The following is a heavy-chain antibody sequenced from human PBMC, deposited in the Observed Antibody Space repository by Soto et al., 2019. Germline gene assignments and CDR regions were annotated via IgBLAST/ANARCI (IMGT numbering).Heavy chain of an antibody. J-gene: IGHJ1*01. CDR1: GFSVSNSY. CDR2: IYSGGST. CDR3: ARAYGVNWAGYFQH. V-gene: IGHV3-66*01. D-gene: IGHD1-20*01. Sequence: EVQLVESGGGLVQPGGSLRLSCAASGFSVSNSYMSWIRQAPGKGLEWVSAIYSGGSTYYADSVKGRFTISRDNFKNTLSLQMNSLRDDDTAVYYCARAYGVNWAGYFQHWGQGTLVTVSS.